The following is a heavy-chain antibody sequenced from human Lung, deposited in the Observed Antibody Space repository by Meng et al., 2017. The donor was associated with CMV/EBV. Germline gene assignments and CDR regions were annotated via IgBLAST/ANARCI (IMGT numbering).Heavy chain of an antibody. D-gene: IGHD3-10*01. Sequence: LXXTVAGGSISSSSYYWGWIRQPPGKGLEWIGSIYYSGSTYYNPSLKSRVSISVDTSKNQFSLKLSSVTAADTAVYYCAREDYSSLYFDYWGQGTLVTVSS. J-gene: IGHJ4*02. CDR2: IYYSGST. V-gene: IGHV4-39*02. CDR3: AREDYSSLYFDY. CDR1: GGSISSSSYY.